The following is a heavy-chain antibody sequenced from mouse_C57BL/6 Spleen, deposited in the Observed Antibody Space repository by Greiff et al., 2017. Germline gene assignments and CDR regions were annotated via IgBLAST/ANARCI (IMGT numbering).Heavy chain of an antibody. V-gene: IGHV1-80*01. J-gene: IGHJ2*01. Sequence: QVQLQQSGAELVKPGASVKISCKASGYAFSSYWMNWVKQRPGKGLEWIGQIYPGDGDTNYNVKVKGKATLTADKSSSTAYMQLSSLTSEDSAVYFCAREGYYYGSSTDYWGQGTTLTVSS. D-gene: IGHD1-1*01. CDR1: GYAFSSYW. CDR2: IYPGDGDT. CDR3: AREGYYYGSSTDY.